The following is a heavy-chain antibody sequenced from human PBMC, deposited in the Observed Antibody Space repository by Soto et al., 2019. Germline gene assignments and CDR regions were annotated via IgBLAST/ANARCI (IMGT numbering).Heavy chain of an antibody. CDR3: AKDHYGSAIYGMDV. J-gene: IGHJ6*02. V-gene: IGHV3-9*01. Sequence: EVQLVESGGGLVQPGRSLRLSCAASGFRFEDYAMHWVRQAPGKGLEWVSGIAWNSDIIGYADSGKGRFTSSRDNGKNSLYLQMNSLRPEDTALYYCAKDHYGSAIYGMDVWGQGTTVTVSS. CDR2: IAWNSDII. D-gene: IGHD3-10*01. CDR1: GFRFEDYA.